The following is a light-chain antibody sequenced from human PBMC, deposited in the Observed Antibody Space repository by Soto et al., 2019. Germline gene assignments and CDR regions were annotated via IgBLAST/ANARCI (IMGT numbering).Light chain of an antibody. V-gene: IGLV2-23*02. CDR2: EVS. J-gene: IGLJ3*02. CDR1: SSDVGSYNL. Sequence: QSALTQPASVSGSPGQSITISCSGTSSDVGSYNLDSWYQQHPGKAPKLMIYEVSKRPSGVSNRFSGSKSGNTASLTISGLQDEDEDDYYCCSYAGRSTWVFGGGTKLTVL. CDR3: CSYAGRSTWV.